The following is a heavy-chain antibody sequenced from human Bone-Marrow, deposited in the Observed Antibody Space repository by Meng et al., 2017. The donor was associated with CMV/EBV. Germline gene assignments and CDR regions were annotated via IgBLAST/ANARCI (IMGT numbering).Heavy chain of an antibody. V-gene: IGHV1-18*01. CDR3: ARDPLPSYYNENSGYSN. J-gene: IGHJ4*02. CDR1: GYTFTSYG. CDR2: INPYNGNT. Sequence: ASVKVSCKASGYTFTSYGINWVRQAPGQGLEWMGWINPYNGNTEYGQNLQGRVTMTTDTSTSTAYMELRSLRSDDTAVYYCARDPLPSYYNENSGYSNWGQGTLVTVSS. D-gene: IGHD3-22*01.